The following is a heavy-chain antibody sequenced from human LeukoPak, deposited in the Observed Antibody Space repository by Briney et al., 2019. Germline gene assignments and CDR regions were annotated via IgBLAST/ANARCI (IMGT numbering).Heavy chain of an antibody. CDR1: GFTFSSYG. V-gene: IGHV3-30*18. CDR3: AKDVDIVATIEYYYYGMDV. CDR2: ISSDGSNK. Sequence: WGSLRLSCAASGFTFSSYGMHWVRQAPGKGLEWVAVISSDGSNKYHADSVRGRFTISRDNSESTLYLQMFSLRDEDTAVYYCAKDVDIVATIEYYYYGMDVWGQGTTVTVSS. J-gene: IGHJ6*02. D-gene: IGHD5-12*01.